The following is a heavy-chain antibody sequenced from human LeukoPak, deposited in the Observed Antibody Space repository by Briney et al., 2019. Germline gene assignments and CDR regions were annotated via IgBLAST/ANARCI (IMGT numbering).Heavy chain of an antibody. V-gene: IGHV3-33*01. Sequence: PGGSLRLSCAASGFTFSSYGMHWVRQAPGKGLEWVAVIWYDGSNKYYADSVKGRFTISRDNSKNTLYLQMNSLRAEDTAMYYCSRDRPHNWFDPWGQGTLVTVSS. CDR3: SRDRPHNWFDP. J-gene: IGHJ5*02. CDR2: IWYDGSNK. CDR1: GFTFSSYG.